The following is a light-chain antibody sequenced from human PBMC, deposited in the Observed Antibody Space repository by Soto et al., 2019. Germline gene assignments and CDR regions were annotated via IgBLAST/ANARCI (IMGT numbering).Light chain of an antibody. CDR1: SSDVGTYDY. CDR3: CSFSTSGTHV. CDR2: DVN. J-gene: IGLJ1*01. Sequence: QSALTQPASVSGSPGQSITISCTGTSSDVGTYDYVSWHQQHPGRAPKLIIYDVNNRPSGVSSRFSGSKSGNTASLTISGLQAEDEADYYCCSFSTSGTHVFGTGTRSPS. V-gene: IGLV2-14*01.